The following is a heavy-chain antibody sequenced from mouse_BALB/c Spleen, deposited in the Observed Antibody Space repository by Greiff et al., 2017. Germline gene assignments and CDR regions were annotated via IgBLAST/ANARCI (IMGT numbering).Heavy chain of an antibody. CDR3: AREGAYSDSFGYAMDY. CDR1: GYTFTSYW. CDR2: IYPGDGDT. D-gene: IGHD2-10*01. Sequence: QVQLQQSGAELARPGASVKLSCKASGYTFTSYWMQWVKQRPGQGLEWIGAIYPGDGDTRYTQKFKGKATLTADKSSSTAYMQLSSLASEDSAVYYCAREGAYSDSFGYAMDYWGQGTSVTVSS. J-gene: IGHJ4*01. V-gene: IGHV1-87*01.